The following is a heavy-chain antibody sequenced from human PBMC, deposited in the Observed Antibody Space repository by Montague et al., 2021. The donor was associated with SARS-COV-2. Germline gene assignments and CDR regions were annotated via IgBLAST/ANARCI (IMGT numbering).Heavy chain of an antibody. CDR2: IYTSGST. Sequence: TLSPTCIVSGDSMTSGRSFWSWIRQPAGKELEWIGRIYTSGSTNYXPSLRSRVAISIDTAHNQVSLNLTSVTAADTAVYYCAKDGSTGGWFDPWGQGTLVTVSS. CDR3: AKDGSTGGWFDP. V-gene: IGHV4-61*02. CDR1: GDSMTSGRSF. J-gene: IGHJ5*02. D-gene: IGHD3-10*01.